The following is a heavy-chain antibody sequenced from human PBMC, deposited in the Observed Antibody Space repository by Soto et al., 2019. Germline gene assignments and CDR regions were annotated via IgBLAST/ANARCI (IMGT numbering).Heavy chain of an antibody. CDR1: GFSLTTRGRG. Sequence: QITLKESGPTLVKPTQTLTLTCTFSGFSLTTRGRGVGWIRQPPGKALEWLALFFWGDDKRYSPSLKTRLTISKDTSKNQVVLTMTNMGPEDTATYYCAHRLGMMDAFDVWGQGTVVTVSS. D-gene: IGHD3-16*01. J-gene: IGHJ3*01. CDR3: AHRLGMMDAFDV. V-gene: IGHV2-5*02. CDR2: FFWGDDK.